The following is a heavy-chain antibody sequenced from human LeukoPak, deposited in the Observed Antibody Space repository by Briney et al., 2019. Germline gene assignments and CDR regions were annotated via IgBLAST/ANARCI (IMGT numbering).Heavy chain of an antibody. J-gene: IGHJ3*02. CDR3: ARDTLEYSNSPDALDI. Sequence: PGESLRLSCAASGFTFSSYAMHWVRQAPGKGLEWVAVISYDGSNKYYADSVKGRFTISRDNAKNSLYMQMESLRDEDTAIYYCARDTLEYSNSPDALDIWGQGTMVTVSS. D-gene: IGHD4-23*01. CDR1: GFTFSSYA. V-gene: IGHV3-30*04. CDR2: ISYDGSNK.